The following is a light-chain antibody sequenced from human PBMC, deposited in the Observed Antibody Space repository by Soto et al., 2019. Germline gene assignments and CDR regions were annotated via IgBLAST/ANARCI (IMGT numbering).Light chain of an antibody. V-gene: IGKV3-20*01. CDR1: QTVSNTY. J-gene: IGKJ1*01. CDR2: AAS. Sequence: EIVLTQSPGTLSLPPGERATLSCRASQTVSNTYLAWYQQKPGQAPRLLIYAASSRATGIPDRFSGSGSGTDFTLTISRLEPEDFAVYYCQQYGTSPCTFGQGTKVDIK. CDR3: QQYGTSPCT.